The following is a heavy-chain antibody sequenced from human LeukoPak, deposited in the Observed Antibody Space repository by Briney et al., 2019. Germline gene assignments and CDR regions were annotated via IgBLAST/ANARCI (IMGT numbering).Heavy chain of an antibody. CDR3: AKDTSAWWYHRAYMDV. CDR1: GFTFSNYA. J-gene: IGHJ6*03. D-gene: IGHD2-15*01. V-gene: IGHV3-23*01. Sequence: GGSLRLSCAASGFTFSNYAMSWVRQAPGRGLEWVSAISGRGDKTYHADSVKGRFTISRGNSRNTLSLQVNSLRAEDTAVYYCAKDTSAWWYHRAYMDVWGKGTTVTVSS. CDR2: ISGRGDKT.